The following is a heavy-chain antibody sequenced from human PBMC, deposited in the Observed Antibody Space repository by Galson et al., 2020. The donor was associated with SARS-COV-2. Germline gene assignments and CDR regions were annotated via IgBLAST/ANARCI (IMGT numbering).Heavy chain of an antibody. CDR2: ITGSGGTT. CDR3: ARDGRRDAFDI. V-gene: IGHV3-23*01. CDR1: GFTFSNYA. Sequence: GESLKISCAASGFTFSNYAMSWVRQAPGKGLEWVSTITGSGGTTNYADSVKGRFTISRDNSKNTPYLQMNSLRAEDMAIYYCARDGRRDAFDIWGQGTMVTVSS. D-gene: IGHD2-15*01. J-gene: IGHJ3*02.